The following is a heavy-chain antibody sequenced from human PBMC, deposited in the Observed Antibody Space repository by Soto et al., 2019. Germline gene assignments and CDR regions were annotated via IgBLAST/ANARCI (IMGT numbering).Heavy chain of an antibody. CDR2: ISGSGGST. CDR1: GFTFTSYA. Sequence: EVQLLESGGGLVQPGGSLRLSCAASGFTFTSYAMSWVRQAPGKGLEWVTAISGSGGSTYYADSVKGRFTISRDNSKNTLYLQMNSLRAEDTAVYYCTKNGAYGSGSSLDYCVQGTLVTVSS. J-gene: IGHJ4*02. D-gene: IGHD3-10*01. CDR3: TKNGAYGSGSSLDY. V-gene: IGHV3-23*01.